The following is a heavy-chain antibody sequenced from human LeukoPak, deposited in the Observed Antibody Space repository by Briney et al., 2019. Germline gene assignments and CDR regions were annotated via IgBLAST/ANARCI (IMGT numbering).Heavy chain of an antibody. J-gene: IGHJ4*02. CDR2: IYYSGST. D-gene: IGHD3-22*01. CDR1: GGSISSYY. CDR3: ARDSAGYYYDSSGYSYYFDY. Sequence: SETLSLTCTVSGGSISSYYWSWIRQPPGKGLEWIGYIYYSGSTNYNPSLKSRVTISVDTSKNQFSLKLSSVTAADTAVYYCARDSAGYYYDSSGYSYYFDYWGQGTLVTVSS. V-gene: IGHV4-59*12.